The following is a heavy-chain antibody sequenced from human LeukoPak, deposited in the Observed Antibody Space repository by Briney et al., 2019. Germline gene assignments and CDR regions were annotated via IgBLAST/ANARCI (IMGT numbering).Heavy chain of an antibody. CDR3: ARVEGSSWYPDYYYGMDV. V-gene: IGHV3-23*01. J-gene: IGHJ6*02. CDR1: GFTFSSYA. CDR2: ISGSGGST. D-gene: IGHD6-13*01. Sequence: GGSLRLSCAASGFTFSSYAMSWVRQAPGKGLEWVSAISGSGGSTYYADSVKGRFTISRDNSKNTLYLQMNSLRAEDTAVYYCARVEGSSWYPDYYYGMDVWGQGTTVTVSS.